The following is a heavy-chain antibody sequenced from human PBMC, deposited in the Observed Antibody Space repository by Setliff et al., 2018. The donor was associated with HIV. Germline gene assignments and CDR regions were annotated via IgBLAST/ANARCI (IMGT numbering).Heavy chain of an antibody. D-gene: IGHD3-10*01. J-gene: IGHJ4*02. CDR3: ARHFPSISLFFGDPGPFDR. CDR1: GGSVSSSSYY. Sequence: SETLSLTCTVSGGSVSSSSYYWGWIRQPPGKGLEWIGSIFNDGRTYYNPSLKSRVTISMDTSTNQFSLKLSSVTAADTAVYFCARHFPSISLFFGDPGPFDRWGQGALVTVSS. CDR2: IFNDGRT. V-gene: IGHV4-39*01.